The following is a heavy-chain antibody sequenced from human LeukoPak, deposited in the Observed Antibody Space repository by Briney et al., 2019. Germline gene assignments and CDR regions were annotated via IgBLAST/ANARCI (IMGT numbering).Heavy chain of an antibody. V-gene: IGHV3-20*04. CDR2: INWNGGST. CDR3: ARVLEGDYYDSSGYYDY. J-gene: IGHJ4*02. D-gene: IGHD3-22*01. CDR1: GFTFDDYG. Sequence: GGSLRLSCAASGFTFDDYGMSWVRQAPGKGLEWVSGINWNGGSTGYADSVKGRFTISRVNAKNSLYLQMNSLRAEDTALYYCARVLEGDYYDSSGYYDYWGQGTLVTVSS.